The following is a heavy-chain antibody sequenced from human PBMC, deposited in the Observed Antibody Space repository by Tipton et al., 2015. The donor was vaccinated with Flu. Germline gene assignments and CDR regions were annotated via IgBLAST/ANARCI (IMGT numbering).Heavy chain of an antibody. V-gene: IGHV1-18*01. Sequence: QMQLVQSGAELKKPGASVKVSCKASGYDVTQYGISWVRQAPGQGLQWMGWISAHTGHTNYAQNFRGRVTMTTDISTRTASMELRGLTSGDTAVYYCARHILWFGEGGMDVWGQGTTVTVS. CDR1: GYDVTQYG. CDR3: ARHILWFGEGGMDV. J-gene: IGHJ6*02. CDR2: ISAHTGHT. D-gene: IGHD3-10*01.